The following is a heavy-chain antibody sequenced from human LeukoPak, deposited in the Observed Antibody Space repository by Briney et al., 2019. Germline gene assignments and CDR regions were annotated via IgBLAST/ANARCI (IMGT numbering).Heavy chain of an antibody. CDR3: ARVLYQPTYKDAFDI. CDR1: GFTFSTYE. CDR2: ISTSCTTV. V-gene: IGHV3-48*03. J-gene: IGHJ3*02. D-gene: IGHD2-2*01. Sequence: PGGSLRLSCAASGFTFSTYEMNWVRQAPGKGLEWVSYISTSCTTVYYADSVKGRVTISRYNAENSLYLQMNSLRAEDTAVYYCARVLYQPTYKDAFDIWGQGTMVTVSS.